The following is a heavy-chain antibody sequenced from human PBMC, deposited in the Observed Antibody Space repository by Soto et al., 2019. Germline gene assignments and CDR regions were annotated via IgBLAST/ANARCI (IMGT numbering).Heavy chain of an antibody. CDR1: GFTFSDYY. CDR2: ISSSGSIT. V-gene: IGHV3-11*01. D-gene: IGHD1-26*01. Sequence: QVQLVESGGGLVKPGGSLRLYCGASGFTFSDYYMSWSRQAPGKGLEWVSYISSSGSITKHADSVKGRFTISRDNAKNSLFLQMNSLRAEDTAVYYCAKRSNYYGMDVWGQGTTVTVSS. CDR3: AKRSNYYGMDV. J-gene: IGHJ6*02.